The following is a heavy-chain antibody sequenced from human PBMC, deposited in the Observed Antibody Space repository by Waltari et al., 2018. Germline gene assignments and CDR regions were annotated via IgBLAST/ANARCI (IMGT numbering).Heavy chain of an antibody. Sequence: QITLKESGPTLVKPTQTLTLTCTFSGFSLSTSGVGVGWIRQPPGKALAWLALLYWNDDKRNSPSLKSRLTITKDTSKNQVVLTMTNMDPVDTATYYCAHSLRTWSSSGTYYYYGMDVWGQGTTVTVSS. CDR2: LYWNDDK. CDR1: GFSLSTSGVG. D-gene: IGHD3-22*01. CDR3: AHSLRTWSSSGTYYYYGMDV. J-gene: IGHJ6*02. V-gene: IGHV2-5*01.